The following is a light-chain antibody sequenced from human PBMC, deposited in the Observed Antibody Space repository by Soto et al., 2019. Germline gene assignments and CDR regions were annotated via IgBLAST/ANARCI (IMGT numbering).Light chain of an antibody. CDR2: DAS. J-gene: IGKJ4*01. CDR3: QQRSNWLT. Sequence: EIVLTQSPATLSLSPGERATLSCRASQSVSSYLAWYQQKPGQAPRLLIYDASNRATGIPARFSGSGSGTAFPLTISSLEPEDFPVYYCQQRSNWLTFGGGTKVETK. V-gene: IGKV3-11*01. CDR1: QSVSSY.